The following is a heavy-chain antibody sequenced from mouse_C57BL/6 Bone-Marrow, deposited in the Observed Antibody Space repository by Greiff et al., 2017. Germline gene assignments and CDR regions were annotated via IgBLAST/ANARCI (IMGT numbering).Heavy chain of an antibody. J-gene: IGHJ3*01. D-gene: IGHD2-5*01. CDR3: ARERGYYSNYVAY. CDR2: IYPRSGNT. CDR1: GYTFTSYG. Sequence: QVHVKQSGAELARPGASVKLSCKASGYTFTSYGISWVKQRTGQGLEWIGEIYPRSGNTYYNEKFKGKATLTADKSSSTAYMELRSLTSDDSAVYFCARERGYYSNYVAYWGQGTLVTVSA. V-gene: IGHV1-81*01.